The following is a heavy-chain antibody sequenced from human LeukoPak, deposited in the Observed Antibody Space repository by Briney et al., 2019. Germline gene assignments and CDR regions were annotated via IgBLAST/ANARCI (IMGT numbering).Heavy chain of an antibody. Sequence: GGSLRLSCAASGFTFSDYWMHWVRQAPGKGLVWVSRIRGDGNDVNYADSVKGRFTISRDNAKNMVYLQINSLRADDTAVYYCTRDRVLGSRSSDSWGQGTLVTVST. V-gene: IGHV3-74*01. J-gene: IGHJ5*01. CDR3: TRDRVLGSRSSDS. D-gene: IGHD3-10*01. CDR1: GFTFSDYW. CDR2: IRGDGNDV.